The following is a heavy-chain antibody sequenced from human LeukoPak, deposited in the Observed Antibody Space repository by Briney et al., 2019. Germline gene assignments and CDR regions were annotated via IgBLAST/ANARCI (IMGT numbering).Heavy chain of an antibody. CDR3: AKDGKDYDFWSGYYYYYYYMDV. J-gene: IGHJ6*03. CDR2: ISGSGGST. CDR1: GFTFSSYA. D-gene: IGHD3-3*01. V-gene: IGHV3-23*01. Sequence: GGSLRLSCAASGFTFSSYAMSWVRQAPGKGLEWVSAISGSGGSTYYADSVKGRFTISRDNSKNTLYLQMNSLRAEDTAVYYCAKDGKDYDFWSGYYYYYYYMDVWGKGTTVTVSS.